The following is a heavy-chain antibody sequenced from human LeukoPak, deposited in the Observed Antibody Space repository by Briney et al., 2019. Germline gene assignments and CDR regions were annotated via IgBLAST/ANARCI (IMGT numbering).Heavy chain of an antibody. J-gene: IGHJ5*02. V-gene: IGHV3-23*01. CDR3: AKDLSSCAQSCGWFDP. D-gene: IGHD2-15*01. Sequence: SCKASGGTFSSYAISGVRQAPGKGLEWVSAISVIVGSTYYADSVKGRFTTSRDNSKNTLYLQMNSPMAADTAVYYCAKDLSSCAQSCGWFDPWGQGTLVIVSS. CDR1: GGTFSSYA. CDR2: ISVIVGST.